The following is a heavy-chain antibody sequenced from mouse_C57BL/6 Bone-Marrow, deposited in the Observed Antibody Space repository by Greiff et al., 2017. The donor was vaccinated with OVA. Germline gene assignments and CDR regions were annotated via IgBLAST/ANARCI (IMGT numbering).Heavy chain of an antibody. CDR2: ISDGGSYT. Sequence: EVKVVESGGGLVKPGGSLKLSCAASGFTFSSYAMSWVRQTPEKRLEWVATISDGGSYTYYPDNVKGRFTISRDNAKNNLYLQMSHLKSEDTAMYYCARETYFPMDYWGQGTSVTVSS. J-gene: IGHJ4*01. D-gene: IGHD2-10*01. V-gene: IGHV5-4*01. CDR1: GFTFSSYA. CDR3: ARETYFPMDY.